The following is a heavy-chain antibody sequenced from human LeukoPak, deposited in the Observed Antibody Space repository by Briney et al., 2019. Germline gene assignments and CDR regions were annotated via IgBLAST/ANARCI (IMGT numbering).Heavy chain of an antibody. CDR2: LVYDERI. CDR3: ARDLSAAFDF. Sequence: GSLRLSCAASGFPFSSYGMHWVRQAPGKGLEWVARLVYDERIDYANSVKGRFSISRDNSKNALFLDMSDLRVEDTAVYYCARDLSAAFDFWGQGTLVTVSS. D-gene: IGHD6-19*01. J-gene: IGHJ4*02. V-gene: IGHV3-33*01. CDR1: GFPFSSYG.